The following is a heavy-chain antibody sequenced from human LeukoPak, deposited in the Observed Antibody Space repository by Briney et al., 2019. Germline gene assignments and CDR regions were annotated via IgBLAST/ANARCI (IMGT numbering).Heavy chain of an antibody. D-gene: IGHD6-19*01. J-gene: IGHJ4*02. Sequence: GGSLRLSCAASGFTFSSYGMSWVRQAPGKGLEWVSAISGSGGSTYYADSVKGRFTISRDNSKNTLYLQMNSLRAEDTAVYYCAKACSSGWYFDYWGQGTLVTVSS. V-gene: IGHV3-23*01. CDR1: GFTFSSYG. CDR2: ISGSGGST. CDR3: AKACSSGWYFDY.